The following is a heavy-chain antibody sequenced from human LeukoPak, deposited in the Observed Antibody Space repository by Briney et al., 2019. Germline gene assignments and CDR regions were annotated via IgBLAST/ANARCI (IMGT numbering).Heavy chain of an antibody. D-gene: IGHD3-22*01. CDR1: GYSISSGYY. V-gene: IGHV4-38-2*02. CDR3: ARDPITMRAFDI. Sequence: SETLSLTCTVSGYSISSGYYWGWIRQPPGKGLEWIGSIYHSGSTYYNPSLKSRVTISVDTSKNQFSLKLSSVTAADTAVYYCARDPITMRAFDIWGQGTMVTVSS. CDR2: IYHSGST. J-gene: IGHJ3*02.